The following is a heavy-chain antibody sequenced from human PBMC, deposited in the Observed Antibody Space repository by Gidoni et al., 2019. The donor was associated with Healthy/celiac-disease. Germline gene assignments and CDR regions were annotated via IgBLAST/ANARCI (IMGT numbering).Heavy chain of an antibody. CDR2: FDPEDGET. CDR1: GYTLTELS. CDR3: ATYHVLGKYYDILTGYSPFDY. Sequence: QVQLVQSGAEVKKPGASVKVSCKVSGYTLTELSMHWVRQAPGKGLEWMGGFDPEDGETIYAQKFQGRVTMTEDTSTDTAYMELSSLRSEDTAVYYCATYHVLGKYYDILTGYSPFDYWGQGTLVTVSS. J-gene: IGHJ4*02. V-gene: IGHV1-24*01. D-gene: IGHD3-9*01.